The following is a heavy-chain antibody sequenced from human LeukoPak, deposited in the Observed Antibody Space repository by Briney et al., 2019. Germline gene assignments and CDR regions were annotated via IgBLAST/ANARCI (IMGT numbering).Heavy chain of an antibody. CDR1: GFRFVDYG. V-gene: IGHV3-20*04. D-gene: IGHD6-19*01. CDR3: ARGGSTGWYSFDY. Sequence: GRSLRLSCVASGFRFVDYGMSWVRQAPGKGLEWVSGINWNGGSTCYADSVKGRFTISRDNAKNSLYLRMNSLRAEDTAMYYCARGGSTGWYSFDYWGQGTVVTVSS. J-gene: IGHJ4*02. CDR2: INWNGGST.